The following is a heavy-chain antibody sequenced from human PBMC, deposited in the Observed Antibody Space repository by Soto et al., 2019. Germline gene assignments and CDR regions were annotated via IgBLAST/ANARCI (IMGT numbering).Heavy chain of an antibody. Sequence: PSETLSLTCTVSGGSISSGDYCWNWIRQHPVKGLEWLGYVYYSGSTYYNPSLKGRITISVGTSKNQFSLKLSSVAAADTAVYYWARGGWSLDYWGQGTLVTVSS. V-gene: IGHV4-31*03. J-gene: IGHJ4*02. CDR3: ARGGWSLDY. D-gene: IGHD6-19*01. CDR2: VYYSGST. CDR1: GGSISSGDYC.